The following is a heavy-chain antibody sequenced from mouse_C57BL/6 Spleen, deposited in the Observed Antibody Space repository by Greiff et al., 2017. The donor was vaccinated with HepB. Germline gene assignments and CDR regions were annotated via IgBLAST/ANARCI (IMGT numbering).Heavy chain of an antibody. Sequence: QVQLQQPGAELVKPGASVKVSCKASGYTFTSYWMHWVKQRPGQGLEWIGRIHPSDSDTNYNQKFKGKATLTVDKSSSTAYMQLSSLTSADAAVYDCSRSLTAVEGFDYWGQGTTLTVSA. V-gene: IGHV1-74*01. J-gene: IGHJ2*01. CDR1: GYTFTSYW. CDR3: SRSLTAVEGFDY. D-gene: IGHD1-1*01. CDR2: IHPSDSDT.